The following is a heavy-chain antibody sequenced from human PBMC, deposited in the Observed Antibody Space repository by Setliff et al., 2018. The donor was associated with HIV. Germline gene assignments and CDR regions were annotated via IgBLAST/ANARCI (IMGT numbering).Heavy chain of an antibody. J-gene: IGHJ5*02. CDR3: ARGLGGYCSSVSCYEADH. Sequence: PSETLSLTCAVYGGSFSAYYWSWIRQPPGKGLEWIGEIHHSGSTNYNPSLKSRVTISVDTSTRQFSLKLRSVTAADTAIYYCARGLGGYCSSVSCYEADHWGQGTLVTVSS. CDR2: IHHSGST. CDR1: GGSFSAYY. V-gene: IGHV4-34*01. D-gene: IGHD2-2*01.